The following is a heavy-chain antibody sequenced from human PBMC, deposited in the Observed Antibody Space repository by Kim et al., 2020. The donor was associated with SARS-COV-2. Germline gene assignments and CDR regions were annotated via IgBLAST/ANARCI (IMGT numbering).Heavy chain of an antibody. D-gene: IGHD3-22*01. CDR3: ARSPITMIVVVDY. V-gene: IGHV4-31*03. CDR1: GGSISSGGYY. CDR2: IYYSGST. Sequence: SETLSLTCTVSGGSISSGGYYWSWIRQHPGKGLEWIGYIYYSGSTYYNPSLKSRVTISVDTSKNQFSLKLSSVTAADTAVYYCARSPITMIVVVDYWGQGTLVTVSS. J-gene: IGHJ4*02.